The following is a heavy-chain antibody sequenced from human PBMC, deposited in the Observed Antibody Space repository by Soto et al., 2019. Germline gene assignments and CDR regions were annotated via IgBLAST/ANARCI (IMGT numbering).Heavy chain of an antibody. V-gene: IGHV3-11*06. Sequence: QVQLVESGGGLVQPGGSLRLSCAASGFTFSDYYMSWIRQAPGKGLEWVSYISSSSSYTNYADSVKGRFTISRDNAKNSLYLQMNSLRAEDTAVYYCARERNIAAAGNAFDIWGQGTMVTVSS. CDR1: GFTFSDYY. D-gene: IGHD6-13*01. J-gene: IGHJ3*02. CDR2: ISSSSSYT. CDR3: ARERNIAAAGNAFDI.